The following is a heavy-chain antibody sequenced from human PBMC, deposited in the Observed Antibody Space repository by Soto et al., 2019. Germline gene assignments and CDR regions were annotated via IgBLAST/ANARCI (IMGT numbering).Heavy chain of an antibody. V-gene: IGHV3-72*01. CDR1: GFTFSDLY. CDR2: IRNKAYGITT. D-gene: IGHD6-13*01. CDR3: ATSRHYSTWSGFDD. Sequence: EVQLVESGGGLVQPGGSLRLSCAASGFTFSDLYMDWVRQAPGKGLQWVGRIRNKAYGITTVYAASVKDRFTISRDESSSSVHHHIHSSSTEDTAVYYCATSRHYSTWSGFDDWGQGTLVTVSS. J-gene: IGHJ4*02.